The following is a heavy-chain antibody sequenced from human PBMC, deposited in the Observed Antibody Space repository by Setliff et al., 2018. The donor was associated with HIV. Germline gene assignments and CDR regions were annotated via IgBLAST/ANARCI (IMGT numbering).Heavy chain of an antibody. V-gene: IGHV1-69*13. Sequence: ASVKVSCKASGGTFSSYSITWVRQAPGQGLEWMGGIIPIFNTANYAQKFQGRVTITADESTSTAYMELSSLGAEDTAVYYCARGSGGYCSGGSCYFGFGLALWGQGTTVTVSS. CDR1: GGTFSSYS. CDR2: IIPIFNTA. D-gene: IGHD2-15*01. CDR3: ARGSGGYCSGGSCYFGFGLAL. J-gene: IGHJ6*02.